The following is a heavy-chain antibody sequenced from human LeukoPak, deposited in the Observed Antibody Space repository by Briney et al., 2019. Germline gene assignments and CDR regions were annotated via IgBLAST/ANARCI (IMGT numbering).Heavy chain of an antibody. CDR2: ITDSGSTI. J-gene: IGHJ6*02. CDR3: ARSIGLTGGGVDV. CDR1: GFTFRDYN. Sequence: GGSLRLSCAASGFTFRDYNMNWVRQAPGKGLAWVSYITDSGSTIDYADSVNGRFTISRDNAKNSLYLQMNSLRAEDSAVYYCARSIGLTGGGVDVWGRGTTVTVSS. D-gene: IGHD3-9*01. V-gene: IGHV3-11*01.